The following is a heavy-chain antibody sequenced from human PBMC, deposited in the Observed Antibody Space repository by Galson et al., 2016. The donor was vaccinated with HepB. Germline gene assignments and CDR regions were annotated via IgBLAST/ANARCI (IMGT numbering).Heavy chain of an antibody. CDR2: TYYRSKWYN. CDR3: ARVRSGYSGYANPYYYGMDV. Sequence: CAISGDSVSSNSATWNWIRQSPSRGLEWLGRTYYRSKWYNDYALSVKSRITINPDTSKNQSSLQLNSVTPEDTAVYYCARVRSGYSGYANPYYYGMDVWGQGTTGTVSS. CDR1: GDSVSSNSAT. D-gene: IGHD5-12*01. V-gene: IGHV6-1*01. J-gene: IGHJ6*02.